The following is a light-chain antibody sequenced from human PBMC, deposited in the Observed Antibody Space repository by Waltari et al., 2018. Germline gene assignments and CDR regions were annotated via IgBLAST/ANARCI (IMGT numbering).Light chain of an antibody. J-gene: IGKJ2*01. CDR1: QSVGTY. CDR2: DAS. CDR3: QQRSSWTPHT. V-gene: IGKV3-11*01. Sequence: EIVLTQSSATLSLSPGETATLSCRASQSVGTYLAWYQQKPGQAPRRLIYDASNRATGIPDRFRGSGSGTDFTLTIISLEPEDFALYYCQQRSSWTPHTFGQGARLEIK.